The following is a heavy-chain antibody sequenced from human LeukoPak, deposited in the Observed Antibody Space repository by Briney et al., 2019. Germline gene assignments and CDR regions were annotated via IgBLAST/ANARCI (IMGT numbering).Heavy chain of an antibody. V-gene: IGHV4-4*02. CDR2: IYHSGST. CDR1: GGSISSSNW. CDR3: ARRVVVAATVNWFDP. Sequence: SGTLSLTCAVSGGSISSSNWWSWVRQPPGKGLEWMGEIYHSGSTHYHSSLKSRVTISVDKSKNQFSLKLSSVTAADTAVYYCARRVVVAATVNWFDPWGQGTLVTVSS. D-gene: IGHD2-15*01. J-gene: IGHJ5*02.